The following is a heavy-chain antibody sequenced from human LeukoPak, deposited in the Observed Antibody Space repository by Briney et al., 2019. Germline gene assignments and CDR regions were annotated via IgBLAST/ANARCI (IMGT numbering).Heavy chain of an antibody. CDR1: GYTFTSYG. CDR3: ARGLGYYDTRGAFDI. J-gene: IGHJ3*02. D-gene: IGHD3-22*01. Sequence: ASVKVSCKASGYTFTSYGISWVRQAPGQGLEWMGWISAYNGNTNYAQKLQGRVTMTTDTSTSTAYMELRSLGSDDTAVYYCARGLGYYDTRGAFDIWGQGTMVTVSS. V-gene: IGHV1-18*01. CDR2: ISAYNGNT.